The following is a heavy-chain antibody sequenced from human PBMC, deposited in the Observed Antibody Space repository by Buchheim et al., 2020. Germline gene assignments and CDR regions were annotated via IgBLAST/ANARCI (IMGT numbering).Heavy chain of an antibody. J-gene: IGHJ4*02. D-gene: IGHD2-21*01. CDR2: VIGSGDST. Sequence: EVQLLESGGGLVQPGGSLRFSCAASGFTFSSYAMSWVRQAPGKGLEWVSTVIGSGDSTYYADSVKGRFTISRDNSRNTLYLQMNSLRAEDTALYYCAKLAGFVVAVYWGQGTL. CDR3: AKLAGFVVAVY. V-gene: IGHV3-23*01. CDR1: GFTFSSYA.